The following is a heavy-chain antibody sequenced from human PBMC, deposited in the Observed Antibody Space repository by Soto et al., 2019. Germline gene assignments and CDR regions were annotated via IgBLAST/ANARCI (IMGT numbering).Heavy chain of an antibody. Sequence: EVHLVESGGGLVQPGGSLRLSCVASGFTFSRYTMNWVRQAPGKGLQWVSYITGSSDIVYYPDSVKGRFTISRDNAKNSLYLQMSSLRAEDTAVYYCASSKGPLDPWGQGTLVTVSS. V-gene: IGHV3-48*01. J-gene: IGHJ5*02. CDR1: GFTFSRYT. CDR2: ITGSSDIV. D-gene: IGHD3-3*02. CDR3: ASSKGPLDP.